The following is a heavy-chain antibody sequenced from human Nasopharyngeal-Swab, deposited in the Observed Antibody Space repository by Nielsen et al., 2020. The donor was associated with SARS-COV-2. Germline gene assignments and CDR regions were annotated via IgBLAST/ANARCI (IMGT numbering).Heavy chain of an antibody. Sequence: SETLSLTCTVSGGSISSSSYYWGWIRQPPGKGLEWIGSLYYSGSTYYNPSLKSRVTISVDTSKNQFSLKLSSVTAADTAVYYCVHSSSWYGIGYFDLWGRGTLVTVSS. CDR1: GGSISSSSYY. D-gene: IGHD6-13*01. V-gene: IGHV4-39*01. CDR2: LYYSGST. J-gene: IGHJ2*01. CDR3: VHSSSWYGIGYFDL.